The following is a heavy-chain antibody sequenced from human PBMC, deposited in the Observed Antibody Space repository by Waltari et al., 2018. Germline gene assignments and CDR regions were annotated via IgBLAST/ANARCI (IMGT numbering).Heavy chain of an antibody. V-gene: IGHV1-46*01. D-gene: IGHD5-12*01. J-gene: IGHJ5*02. Sequence: QVQLVQSGAEVKKPGASVKVSCKASGYTFTSYYMHWVRQAPGQGLEWMGRINPSGGRTSNAQKFQGRVTMTRDTSTSTVYMELSSLRSEDTAVYYCARAQYSGYDITLIPWGQGTLVTVSS. CDR3: ARAQYSGYDITLIP. CDR2: INPSGGRT. CDR1: GYTFTSYY.